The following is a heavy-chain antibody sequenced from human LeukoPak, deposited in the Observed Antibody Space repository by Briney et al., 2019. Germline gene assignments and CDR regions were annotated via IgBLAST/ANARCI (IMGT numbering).Heavy chain of an antibody. CDR1: GFTFSNYA. V-gene: IGHV3-23*01. CDR3: AKGGGESCSSTTCYGSASWFAP. Sequence: GGSLRLSCAASGFTFSNYAMIWVRQAPGKGLEWVSAISGRGGSTYYADSVKGRFTISRDNSKNTLSLQMNSLRSEDTAVYYCAKGGGESCSSTTCYGSASWFAPWGQGTRVTVSS. D-gene: IGHD2-2*01. J-gene: IGHJ5*02. CDR2: ISGRGGST.